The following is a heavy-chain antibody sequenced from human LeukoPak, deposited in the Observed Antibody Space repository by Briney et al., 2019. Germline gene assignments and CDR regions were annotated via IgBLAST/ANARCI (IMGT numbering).Heavy chain of an antibody. CDR3: ARDPWRNSQYYYGMDV. Sequence: GASVKVSCKASGYTFTSYGISWVRQAPGHGLEWMGWISAYNGNTNYAQKLQGRVTMTTDTSTSTAYMERRSLRSDDTAVYYCARDPWRNSQYYYGMDVWGQGTSVTVSS. CDR2: ISAYNGNT. D-gene: IGHD2-21*01. J-gene: IGHJ6*02. CDR1: GYTFTSYG. V-gene: IGHV1-18*01.